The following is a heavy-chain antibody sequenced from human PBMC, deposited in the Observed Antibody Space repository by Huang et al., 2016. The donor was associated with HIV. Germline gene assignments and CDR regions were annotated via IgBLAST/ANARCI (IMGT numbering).Heavy chain of an antibody. V-gene: IGHV7-4-1*02. CDR3: ARGGGTLDS. J-gene: IGHJ4*02. Sequence: QVQLVQSGSELKKPGASVKVSCKASGYTFTNYVINWVRQAPVQVLDWMGWINTTTWNPTYAQGFTGRFVFSLDTSVSTTYLQISSLKAEDTAVYYCARGGGTLDSWGQGTLVTVSS. D-gene: IGHD1-1*01. CDR1: GYTFTNYV. CDR2: INTTTWNP.